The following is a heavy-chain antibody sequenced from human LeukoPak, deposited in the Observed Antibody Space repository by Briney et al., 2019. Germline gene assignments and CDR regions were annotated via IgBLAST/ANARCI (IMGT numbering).Heavy chain of an antibody. CDR2: INPGDSDT. D-gene: IGHD4-17*01. CDR3: ARHGPDYGDYLCYDY. CDR1: GYSFTSYW. V-gene: IGHV5-51*01. Sequence: GESLKISCKGSGYSFTSYWIGWVRQMPGKGLEWMGIINPGDSDTRYSPSFQGQVTISADKSISTAYLQWSSLKASDTAMYYCARHGPDYGDYLCYDYWGQGTLVTVSS. J-gene: IGHJ4*02.